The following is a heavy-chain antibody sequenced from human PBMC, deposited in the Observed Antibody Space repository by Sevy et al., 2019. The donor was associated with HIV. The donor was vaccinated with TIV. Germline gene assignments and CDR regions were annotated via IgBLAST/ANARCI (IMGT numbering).Heavy chain of an antibody. V-gene: IGHV3-74*01. J-gene: IGHJ4*02. CDR1: GFTFSSYW. CDR3: ARGAAAGTFDY. Sequence: GGSLRLSCAASGFTFSSYWMHWVRQAPGKGLVWVSRVNSDGSSTSYADSVKGRFTISRDNAMNTLYLQMNSLRAEDTAVYYCARGAAAGTFDYWGQGTPVTVSS. CDR2: VNSDGSST. D-gene: IGHD6-13*01.